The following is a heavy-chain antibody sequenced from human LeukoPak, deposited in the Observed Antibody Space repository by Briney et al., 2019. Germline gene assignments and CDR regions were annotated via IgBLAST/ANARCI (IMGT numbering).Heavy chain of an antibody. CDR1: GFTFSSYA. D-gene: IGHD5-12*01. CDR2: ISGSGGST. CDR3: AKDPNSGYDEGGY. Sequence: PGGSLRLSCAASGFTFSSYAMSWVRQAPGKGLEWVSAISGSGGSTCYADSVKGRFTISRDNSKNTLYLQMNSLRAEDTAVYYCAKDPNSGYDEGGYWGQGTLVTVSS. J-gene: IGHJ4*02. V-gene: IGHV3-23*01.